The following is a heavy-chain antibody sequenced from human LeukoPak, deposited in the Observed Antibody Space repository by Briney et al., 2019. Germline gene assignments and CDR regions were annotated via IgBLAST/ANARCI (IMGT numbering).Heavy chain of an antibody. V-gene: IGHV4-30-2*01. D-gene: IGHD1-26*01. CDR1: GGSISSGGYS. Sequence: SETLSLTCAVSGGSISSGGYSWSWLRQPPGKGLEWIGYIYHSGSTYYNPSLKSRVTISVDRSKNQFSLKLSSVTAADTAVYYCARGEPAENWFDPWGQGTLVTVSS. J-gene: IGHJ5*02. CDR3: ARGEPAENWFDP. CDR2: IYHSGST.